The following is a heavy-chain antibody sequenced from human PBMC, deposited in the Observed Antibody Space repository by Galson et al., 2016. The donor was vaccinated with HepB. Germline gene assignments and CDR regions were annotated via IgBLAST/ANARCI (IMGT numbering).Heavy chain of an antibody. CDR2: IGTAGDT. D-gene: IGHD2-15*01. J-gene: IGHJ6*02. CDR1: GFTFSSYD. V-gene: IGHV3-13*01. Sequence: SLRLSCAASGFTFSSYDMHWVRQATGKGLEWVSAIGTAGDTYYPGSVKGRFTISRENAKNSLYLQMNSPRAGDTAVYYCARGDRRYCSGGSCYSDYYYGMDVWGQGTTVTVSS. CDR3: ARGDRRYCSGGSCYSDYYYGMDV.